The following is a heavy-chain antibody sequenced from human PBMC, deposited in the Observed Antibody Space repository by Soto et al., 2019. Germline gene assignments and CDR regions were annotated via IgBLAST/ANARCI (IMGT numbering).Heavy chain of an antibody. CDR1: GGSVNSGSSY. J-gene: IGHJ4*02. CDR2: VYYTGST. V-gene: IGHV4-61*01. Sequence: SETLSLTCTVSGGSVNSGSSYWSWIRQPPGKGLEWIGYVYYTGSTNYNPSLKSRVTMSVDTSRSQFSLKLSSVTAADTAVYYCARDKSEGDIHVLDYLGQGTMVTVSS. CDR3: ARDKSEGDIHVLDY.